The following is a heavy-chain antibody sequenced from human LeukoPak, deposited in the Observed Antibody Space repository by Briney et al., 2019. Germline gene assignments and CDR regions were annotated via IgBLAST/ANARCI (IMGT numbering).Heavy chain of an antibody. CDR3: ATLSDKSDILTGRTSDY. Sequence: SETLSLTCTVSGASIISNSDYWSWIRQPAGKGLEWIGRIHTSGSTNYNPSLKSRVTMSVDTSKNQFSLKLSSVTAADTAVYYCATLSDKSDILTGRTSDYWGQGTLVTVSS. V-gene: IGHV4-61*02. J-gene: IGHJ4*02. CDR2: IHTSGST. CDR1: GASIISNSDY. D-gene: IGHD3-9*01.